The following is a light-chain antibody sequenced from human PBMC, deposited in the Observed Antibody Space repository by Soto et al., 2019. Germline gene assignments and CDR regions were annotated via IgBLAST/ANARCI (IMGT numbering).Light chain of an antibody. CDR3: MQGTHSWT. Sequence: DVVLTQSPLSLPVTLGQPASISCRSSQSLVYNDGNIYLNWFQQRPGQSPRRLIYKVSNRDSGVPGRFSGSGSGTDFTLQISRVEAEDVGVYYCMQGTHSWTFGQGTKVDIK. CDR1: QSLVYNDGNIY. V-gene: IGKV2-30*01. CDR2: KVS. J-gene: IGKJ1*01.